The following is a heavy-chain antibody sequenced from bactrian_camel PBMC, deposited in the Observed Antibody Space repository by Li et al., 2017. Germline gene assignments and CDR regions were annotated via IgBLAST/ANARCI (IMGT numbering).Heavy chain of an antibody. D-gene: IGHD4*01. V-gene: IGHV3S31*01. CDR1: GHTDSIDSLIT. Sequence: VQLVESGGDSVQAGGTLRLSCVASGHTDSIDSLITMGWLRQAPGKEREGVATIYGDNAITYYANSVKGRFTISRDNDKRRVYLQMESLRPEDSADYFCATNPPRQPRDDDEPSCDEYREWVQGTQVTVS. J-gene: IGHJ4*01. CDR2: IYGDNAIT. CDR3: ATNPPRQPRDDDEPSCDEYRE.